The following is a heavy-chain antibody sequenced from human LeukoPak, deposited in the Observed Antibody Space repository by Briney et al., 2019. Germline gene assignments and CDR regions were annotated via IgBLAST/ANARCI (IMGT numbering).Heavy chain of an antibody. CDR2: IYSGGST. J-gene: IGHJ3*02. D-gene: IGHD2-2*01. Sequence: GGSLRLSCAASGVTVSSNYMSWVRQAPGKGLEWVSVIYSGGSTYYTDSVKGRFTISRDNSKNTPYLQMNSLRAEDTAVYYCARSGGYCGSTSCLGAFDIWGQGTMVTVSS. CDR3: ARSGGYCGSTSCLGAFDI. V-gene: IGHV3-53*01. CDR1: GVTVSSNY.